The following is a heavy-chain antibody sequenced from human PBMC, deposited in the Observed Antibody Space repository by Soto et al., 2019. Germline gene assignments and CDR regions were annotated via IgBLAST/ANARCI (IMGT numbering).Heavy chain of an antibody. CDR1: GGSFSGYY. V-gene: IGHV4-34*01. Sequence: SETLSLTCAVYGGSFSGYYWSWIRQPPGKGLEWIGEINHSGSTNYNPSLKSRVTISVDTSKNQFSLKLSSVTAADTAVYYCARDRMFDPWGQGTLVTVS. J-gene: IGHJ5*02. CDR3: ARDRMFDP. D-gene: IGHD2-15*01. CDR2: INHSGST.